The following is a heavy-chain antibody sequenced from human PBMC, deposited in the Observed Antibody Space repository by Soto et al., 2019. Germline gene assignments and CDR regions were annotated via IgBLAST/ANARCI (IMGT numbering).Heavy chain of an antibody. V-gene: IGHV5-51*01. D-gene: IGHD5-18*01. CDR2: IYPGDSDT. CDR3: ARQGYSYGYDS. J-gene: IGHJ4*02. CDR1: GNSFTTHW. Sequence: PGESLKISCQGSGNSFTTHWIAWVRQMPGKGLEWMGIIYPGDSDTRYSPSFQGQVTFSADKSISTAYLQWSSLKASDTAMYYCARQGYSYGYDSWGQGTLVTVSS.